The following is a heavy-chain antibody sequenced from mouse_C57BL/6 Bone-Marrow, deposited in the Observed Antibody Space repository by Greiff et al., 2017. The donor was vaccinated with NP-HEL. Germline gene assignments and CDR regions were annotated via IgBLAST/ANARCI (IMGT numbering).Heavy chain of an antibody. D-gene: IGHD2-2*01. V-gene: IGHV3-6*01. Sequence: ESGPGLVKPSQSLSLTCSVTGYSITSGYYWNWIRQFPGNKLEWMGYISYDGSNNYNPSLKNRISITRDTSKNQFFLKLNSVTTEDTATYYCARARGYDKDYYAMDYWGQGTSVTVSS. CDR3: ARARGYDKDYYAMDY. CDR1: GYSITSGYY. CDR2: ISYDGSN. J-gene: IGHJ4*01.